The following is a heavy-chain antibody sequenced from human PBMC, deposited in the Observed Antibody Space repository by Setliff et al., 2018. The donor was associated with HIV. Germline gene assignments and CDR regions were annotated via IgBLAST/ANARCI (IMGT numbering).Heavy chain of an antibody. CDR2: ISAYNGNT. Sequence: ASVKVSCKASGYTFTSYGISWVRQAPGQGLEWMGWISAYNGNTFYAQKFQGRVAMTSDTSTTTAYMELRSLRSDDTAMYYCAKGDLVVIPAAISKYYYYMDVWGKGTSVTVTS. J-gene: IGHJ6*03. V-gene: IGHV1-18*01. CDR1: GYTFTSYG. CDR3: AKGDLVVIPAAISKYYYYMDV. D-gene: IGHD2-2*01.